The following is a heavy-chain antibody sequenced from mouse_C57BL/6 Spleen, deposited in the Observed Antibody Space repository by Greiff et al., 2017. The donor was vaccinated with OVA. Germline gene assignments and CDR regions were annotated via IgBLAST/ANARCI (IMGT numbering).Heavy chain of an antibody. Sequence: EVKLVEFGGDLVKPGGSLKLSCAASGFTFSSYGMSWVRQTPDKRLEWVATISSGGSYTYYPDSVKGRFTISRDNAKNTLYLQMSSLKSEDTAMYYCARHWGNNYFDYWGQGTTLTVSS. D-gene: IGHD2-1*01. CDR3: ARHWGNNYFDY. V-gene: IGHV5-6*02. CDR2: ISSGGSYT. J-gene: IGHJ2*01. CDR1: GFTFSSYG.